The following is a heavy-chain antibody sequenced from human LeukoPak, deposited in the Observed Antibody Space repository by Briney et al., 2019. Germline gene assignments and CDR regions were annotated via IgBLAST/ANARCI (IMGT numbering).Heavy chain of an antibody. V-gene: IGHV3-33*01. CDR3: ARQPRDGYNLYYFDY. CDR2: IWYDGSNK. J-gene: IGHJ4*02. Sequence: QAGGSLRLSCAPSGFTFSSYGMHWVRQAPGKGLEWVAVIWYDGSNKYYADSVKGRFTISRDNSKNTLYLQMNSLRAEDTAVYYCARQPRDGYNLYYFDYWGQGTLVTVSS. CDR1: GFTFSSYG. D-gene: IGHD5-24*01.